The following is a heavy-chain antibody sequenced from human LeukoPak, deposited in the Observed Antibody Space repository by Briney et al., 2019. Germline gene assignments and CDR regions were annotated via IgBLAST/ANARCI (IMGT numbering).Heavy chain of an antibody. J-gene: IGHJ4*02. V-gene: IGHV4-59*12. CDR3: ARAGYYDSSGYYYEVDY. Sequence: SETLSLTCTVSGGSISSYYWSWIRQPPGKGLEWIGYIYYSGSTNYNPSLKSRVTISVDTSKNQFSLKLSSVTAADTAVYYCARAGYYDSSGYYYEVDYWGQGTLVTVSS. D-gene: IGHD3-22*01. CDR2: IYYSGST. CDR1: GGSISSYY.